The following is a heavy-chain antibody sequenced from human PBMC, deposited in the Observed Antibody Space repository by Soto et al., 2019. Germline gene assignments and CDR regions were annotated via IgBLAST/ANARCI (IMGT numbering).Heavy chain of an antibody. CDR3: ATSRRVWTNSGSYYGYYYYGMDV. CDR2: INHSGGT. D-gene: IGHD3-10*01. Sequence: PSETLSLTCAVYGGSFSGYYWSWIRQPPGKGLEWIGEINHSGGTNYNPSLKSRVTISVDTSKNQFSLKLSSVTDADTAVYYCATSRRVWTNSGSYYGYYYYGMDVWGQGTTVTVSS. V-gene: IGHV4-34*01. CDR1: GGSFSGYY. J-gene: IGHJ6*02.